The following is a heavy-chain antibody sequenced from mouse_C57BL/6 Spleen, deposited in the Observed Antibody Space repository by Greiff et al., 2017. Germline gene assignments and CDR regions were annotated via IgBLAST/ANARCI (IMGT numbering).Heavy chain of an antibody. Sequence: EVQGVESGGGLVKPGGSLKLSCAASGFTFSSYAMSWVRQTPEKRLEWVATISAGGSYTDYPDNVKGRFTISRDNAKNSLYLQLSHLKSEDTAMYCCARSPLTKGLDYWGQGTTLTVAA. V-gene: IGHV5-4*01. CDR1: GFTFSSYA. CDR3: ARSPLTKGLDY. J-gene: IGHJ2*01. D-gene: IGHD6-1*01. CDR2: ISAGGSYT.